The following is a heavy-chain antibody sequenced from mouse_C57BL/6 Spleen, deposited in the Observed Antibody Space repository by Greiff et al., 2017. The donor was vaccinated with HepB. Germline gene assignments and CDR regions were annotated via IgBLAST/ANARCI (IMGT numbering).Heavy chain of an antibody. D-gene: IGHD1-1*01. Sequence: EVQLKESGPGLVKPSQSLSLTCSVTGYSITSGYYWNWIRQFPGNKLEWMGYISYDGSNNYNPSLKNRISITRDTSKNQFFLKLNSVTTEDTATYYCARGGYYYGSSPYAMDYWGQGTSVTVSS. V-gene: IGHV3-6*01. CDR2: ISYDGSN. CDR3: ARGGYYYGSSPYAMDY. J-gene: IGHJ4*01. CDR1: GYSITSGYY.